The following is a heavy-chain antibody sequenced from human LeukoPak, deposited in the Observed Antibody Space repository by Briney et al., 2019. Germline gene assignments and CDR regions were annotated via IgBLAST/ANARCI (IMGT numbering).Heavy chain of an antibody. J-gene: IGHJ5*02. Sequence: SETLSLTCAVYGGSFSGYYWSWIRQPPGKGLEWIGEINHSGSTNYNPSLKSRVTILVDTSKNQFSLKLSSVTAADTAVYYCARVFGSSWYRYYWFDPWGQGTLVTVSS. CDR2: INHSGST. V-gene: IGHV4-34*01. CDR1: GGSFSGYY. D-gene: IGHD6-13*01. CDR3: ARVFGSSWYRYYWFDP.